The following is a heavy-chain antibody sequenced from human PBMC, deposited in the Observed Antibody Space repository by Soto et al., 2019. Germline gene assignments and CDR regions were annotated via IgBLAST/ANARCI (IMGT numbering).Heavy chain of an antibody. Sequence: QVQLQESDPGLVKPSETLSLTCTVSGDSISSYYWSWIRQPPGKGLEWIGYMYYSGNTNYNPSLKSRVTMSVDTSKNQFSLKLSSVTAADTAVYYCATIAVAGHWDYWGQGTLVIVSS. CDR2: MYYSGNT. CDR3: ATIAVAGHWDY. D-gene: IGHD6-19*01. V-gene: IGHV4-59*08. CDR1: GDSISSYY. J-gene: IGHJ4*02.